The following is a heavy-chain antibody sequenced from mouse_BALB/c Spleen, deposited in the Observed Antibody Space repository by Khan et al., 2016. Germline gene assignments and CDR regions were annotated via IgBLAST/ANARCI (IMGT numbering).Heavy chain of an antibody. J-gene: IGHJ1*01. CDR3: ARCLNWYFDV. CDR1: GYTFSDYY. CDR2: ISDGGSYT. V-gene: IGHV5-4*02. Sequence: EVELVESGGGLVKPGGSLKLSCAASGYTFSDYYMYWVHQTPEKRLEWVATISDGGSYTYYPDSVKGRFIISRDNAKNNLYRQMSSLQSEDTAMYSCARCLNWYFDVWGAGTTFTFSS.